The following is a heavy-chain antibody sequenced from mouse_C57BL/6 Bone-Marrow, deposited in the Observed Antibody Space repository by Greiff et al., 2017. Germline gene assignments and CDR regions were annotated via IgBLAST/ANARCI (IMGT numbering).Heavy chain of an antibody. Sequence: QVQLQQSGAELARPGASVKLSCKASGYTFTSYGISWVKQRTGQGLEWIGEIYPRSGNTYYNEKFKGKATLTADKSSSTAYMELRSLTSEDSAVYFCERGYYYGSSVTMDYWGQGTSVTVSS. V-gene: IGHV1-81*01. CDR2: IYPRSGNT. CDR3: ERGYYYGSSVTMDY. J-gene: IGHJ4*01. D-gene: IGHD1-1*01. CDR1: GYTFTSYG.